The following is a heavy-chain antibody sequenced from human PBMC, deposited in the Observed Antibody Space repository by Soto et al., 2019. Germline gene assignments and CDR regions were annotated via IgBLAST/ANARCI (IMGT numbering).Heavy chain of an antibody. CDR3: ATVYYYGSGSYWANYMDV. CDR1: GFTFSSYA. D-gene: IGHD3-10*01. Sequence: GGSLRLSCAASGFTFSSYAMSWVRQAPGKGLEWVSAISGSGGSTYYADSVKGRFTISRDNSKNTLYLQMNSLRAEDTAVYYCATVYYYGSGSYWANYMDVWGKGTTVTVSS. V-gene: IGHV3-23*01. J-gene: IGHJ6*03. CDR2: ISGSGGST.